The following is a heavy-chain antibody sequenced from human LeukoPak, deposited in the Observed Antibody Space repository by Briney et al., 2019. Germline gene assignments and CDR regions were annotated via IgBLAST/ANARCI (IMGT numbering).Heavy chain of an antibody. CDR3: ASRRLSGSYYVYYFDY. CDR1: GFTFSNYW. CDR2: IDSDGTST. V-gene: IGHV3-74*01. Sequence: GGSLRLSCAASGFTFSNYWMHWVRQDPGKGLVWVSRIDSDGTSTAYADSVKGRFTISRDNAKNTLYLQMNSLRAEDTAVYYCASRRLSGSYYVYYFDYWGQGALVTVSS. J-gene: IGHJ4*02. D-gene: IGHD1-26*01.